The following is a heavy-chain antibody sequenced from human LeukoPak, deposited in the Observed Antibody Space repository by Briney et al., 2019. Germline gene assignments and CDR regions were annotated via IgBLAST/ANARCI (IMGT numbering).Heavy chain of an antibody. CDR3: ARLKYSSSWYGRDY. CDR1: GGSISSNSYY. V-gene: IGHV4-39*07. J-gene: IGHJ4*02. D-gene: IGHD6-13*01. CDR2: IYYSGST. Sequence: SETLSLICTVSGGSISSNSYYWGWIRQPPGKGLEWIGSIYYSGSTYYNPSLKSRATISVDTSKNQFSLKLSSVTAADTAVYYCARLKYSSSWYGRDYWGQGTLVTVSS.